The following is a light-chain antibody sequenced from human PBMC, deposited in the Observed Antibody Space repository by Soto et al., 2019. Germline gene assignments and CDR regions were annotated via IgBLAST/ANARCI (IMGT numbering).Light chain of an antibody. CDR3: QQYNNWPPRT. Sequence: EIVMTQSPATLSVSPGERATLSCRASQSVSSNLAWYQQKPGQAPRLLIYGASTRATGIPARFSGSGSWTEFTLPISSLQSEDFAVYYCQQYNNWPPRTFGQGTKVEIK. CDR1: QSVSSN. CDR2: GAS. V-gene: IGKV3-15*01. J-gene: IGKJ1*01.